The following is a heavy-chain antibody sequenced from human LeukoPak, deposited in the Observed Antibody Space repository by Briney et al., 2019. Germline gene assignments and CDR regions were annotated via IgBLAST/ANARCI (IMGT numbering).Heavy chain of an antibody. V-gene: IGHV3-23*01. Sequence: PGGSLRLSCAASGFTFSSYAMSWVRQAPGKGLEWVSAISGSGGSTYYADSVKGRFTISRDNSKNTLYLQMNSLRAEDTAVYYCAKEGILWFGELSRMDVWGQGTTVTVSS. CDR2: ISGSGGST. D-gene: IGHD3-10*01. CDR1: GFTFSSYA. CDR3: AKEGILWFGELSRMDV. J-gene: IGHJ6*02.